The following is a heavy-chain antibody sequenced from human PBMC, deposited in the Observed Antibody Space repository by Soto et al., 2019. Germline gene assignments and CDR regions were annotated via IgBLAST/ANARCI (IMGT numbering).Heavy chain of an antibody. CDR2: INPNGGST. D-gene: IGHD3-16*01. Sequence: ASVKVSCKAAGDTFTSYYMHWVRQAPGHGLEWMGVINPNGGSTRFAQKFQGRVTMTSDTSTSTVYMELRGLTSEDTAVYYCAKHGVGDLPPVYWYYGVDVWGQGTTVTVSS. CDR3: AKHGVGDLPPVYWYYGVDV. J-gene: IGHJ6*02. CDR1: GDTFTSYY. V-gene: IGHV1-46*01.